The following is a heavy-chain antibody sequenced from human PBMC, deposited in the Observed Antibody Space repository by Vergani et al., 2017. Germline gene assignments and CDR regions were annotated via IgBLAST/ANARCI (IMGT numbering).Heavy chain of an antibody. CDR3: AKDLFSGSLLGGAFDI. V-gene: IGHV3-23*01. Sequence: EVQLLESGGRLVQPGGSLRLSCVASGFAFSRYAMSWVRQAPGKGLEWVSGLPASGSGISYADSVRGRFTISRDNSKNTLYLQMNSRRAEDTAVYYCAKDLFSGSLLGGAFDIWGQGTMVTVSS. CDR1: GFAFSRYA. CDR2: LPASGSGI. D-gene: IGHD1-26*01. J-gene: IGHJ3*02.